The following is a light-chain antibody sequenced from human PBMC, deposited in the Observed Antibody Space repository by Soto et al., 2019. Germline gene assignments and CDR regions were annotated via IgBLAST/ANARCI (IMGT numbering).Light chain of an antibody. CDR1: QSVLISSSNKNY. J-gene: IGKJ2*01. CDR3: QHRGT. V-gene: IGKV4-1*01. CDR2: WAS. Sequence: DIVMTQSPDSLAVSLGERATINCKSSQSVLISSSNKNYLGWYQQKPGQPPKLLISWASTRESGVPDRFSGSGSGTDCTLTIISLQAEDVSVYYGQHRGTVGQGTKLELK.